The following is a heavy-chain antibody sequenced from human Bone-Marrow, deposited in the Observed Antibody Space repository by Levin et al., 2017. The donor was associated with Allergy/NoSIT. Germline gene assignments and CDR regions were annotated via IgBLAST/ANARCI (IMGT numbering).Heavy chain of an antibody. CDR3: ARNGAWSFAF. CDR2: INRDGGDG. D-gene: IGHD3-16*01. J-gene: IGHJ4*02. V-gene: IGHV3-7*02. CDR1: GFTFSGYW. Sequence: GESLKISCASSGFTFSGYWMAWVRQAPGKGLEWVANINRDGGDGYYVDSVKGRFTISRDNARNSLDLQMNSLRVEDTAVYYCARNGAWSFAFWGQGTLVAVCS.